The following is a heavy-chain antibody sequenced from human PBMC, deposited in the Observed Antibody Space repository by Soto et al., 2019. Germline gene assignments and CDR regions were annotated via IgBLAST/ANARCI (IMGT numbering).Heavy chain of an antibody. J-gene: IGHJ4*02. Sequence: QITLKESGPTLVKPTQPLTLTCTFSGFSLTTSGMTVGWTRQPPGKALEWLALIYWNDDKRYSPSLRSRLTITTDTSKNQVVLTMANMDPVDTATYYCAHRTTVTSIDYWGQGILVTVSS. CDR1: GFSLTTSGMT. V-gene: IGHV2-5*01. CDR3: AHRTTVTSIDY. D-gene: IGHD4-17*01. CDR2: IYWNDDK.